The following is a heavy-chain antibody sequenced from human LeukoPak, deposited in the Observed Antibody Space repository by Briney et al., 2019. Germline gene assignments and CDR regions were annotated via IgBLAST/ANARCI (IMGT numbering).Heavy chain of an antibody. CDR1: GGSITSSSHY. CDR3: ARVDNQNYFSY. V-gene: IGHV4-39*01. J-gene: IGHJ4*02. Sequence: SETLSLTCTVSGGSITSSSHYWGWIRQPPGKGLEWIGNVYYSGSTYYNPSLKSRVTISGDTSKNQFSLKLSSVTVADAAVYYCARVDNQNYFSYWGQGTLVTVSS. D-gene: IGHD1-1*01. CDR2: VYYSGST.